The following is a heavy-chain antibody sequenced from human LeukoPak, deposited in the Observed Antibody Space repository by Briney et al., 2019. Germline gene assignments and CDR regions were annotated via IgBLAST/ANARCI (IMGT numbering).Heavy chain of an antibody. V-gene: IGHV5-51*01. D-gene: IGHD3-9*01. CDR1: GYSFTSYW. CDR3: ARPGALRYFDWLLKKSKPQDAFDI. J-gene: IGHJ3*02. Sequence: GESLEISCKGSGYSFTSYWIGWVRQMPGKGLEWMGIIYPGDSDTRYSPSFQGQVTISADKSISTAYLQWSSLKASDTAMYYCARPGALRYFDWLLKKSKPQDAFDIWGQGTMVTVSS. CDR2: IYPGDSDT.